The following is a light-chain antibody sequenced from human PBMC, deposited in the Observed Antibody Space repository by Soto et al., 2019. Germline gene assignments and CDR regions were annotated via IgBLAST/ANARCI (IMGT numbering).Light chain of an antibody. Sequence: DIQMTQSPSSVSASVGDRVTITCRASQGISSWLAXXQQKPGKAPKLLIYAASSLQSGVPSRFSGSGSGRDWTLTISSLQREDFATYYCQQYHSYPITFGGGTKVDI. CDR1: QGISSW. J-gene: IGKJ4*01. CDR3: QQYHSYPIT. V-gene: IGKV1-12*01. CDR2: AAS.